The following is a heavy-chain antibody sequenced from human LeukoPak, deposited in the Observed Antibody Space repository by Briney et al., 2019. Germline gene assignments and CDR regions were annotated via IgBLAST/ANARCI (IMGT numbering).Heavy chain of an antibody. D-gene: IGHD2-2*01. CDR1: GFTFSSYS. J-gene: IGHJ6*03. V-gene: IGHV3-48*01. CDR2: ISSSSSTI. Sequence: GGSLRLSCAAYGFTFSSYSMNWVRQAPGKGLEWVSYISSSSSTIYYADSVKGRFTISRDNAKNSLCLQMNSLRAEDTAVYYCARGLGYCSSTSCYLDVWGKGTTVTVSS. CDR3: ARGLGYCSSTSCYLDV.